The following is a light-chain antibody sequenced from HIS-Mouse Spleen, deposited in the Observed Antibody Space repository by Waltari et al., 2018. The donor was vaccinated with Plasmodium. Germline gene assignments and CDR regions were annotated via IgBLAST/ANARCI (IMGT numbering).Light chain of an antibody. CDR1: ALPHKY. Sequence: SYELTQPPPVSVSPGQTARITCSGDALPHKYAYWSQRKSGQAPVLVIYEDTKRPSGIPERFSGSSSGTMATLTISGAQVEDEADYYCYSTDSSGNHRVFGGGTKLTVL. V-gene: IGLV3-10*01. J-gene: IGLJ3*02. CDR3: YSTDSSGNHRV. CDR2: EDT.